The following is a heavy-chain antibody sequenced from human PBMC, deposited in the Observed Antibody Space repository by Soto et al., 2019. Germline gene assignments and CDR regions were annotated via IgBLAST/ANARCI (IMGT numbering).Heavy chain of an antibody. J-gene: IGHJ4*02. CDR1: GGSISSGDYY. CDR3: ASSGQYSGYDWNFDY. D-gene: IGHD5-12*01. CDR2: IYYSGST. V-gene: IGHV4-30-4*01. Sequence: TLSLTCTVSGGSISSGDYYWSWIRQPPGKGLEWIGYIYYSGSTYYNPSLKSRVTISVDTSKNQFSLKLSSVTAADTAVYYCASSGQYSGYDWNFDYWGQGTLVTVSS.